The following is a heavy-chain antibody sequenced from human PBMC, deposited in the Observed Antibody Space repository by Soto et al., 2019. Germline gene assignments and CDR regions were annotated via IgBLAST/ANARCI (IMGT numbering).Heavy chain of an antibody. CDR2: LYYSGST. D-gene: IGHD2-21*01. CDR1: GGSISSYY. CDR3: ARSYSFAGKRDHSYSGMDV. V-gene: IGHV4-59*01. Sequence: SETLSLTCTVSGGSISSYYWSWIRQPPGKGLEWIGYLYYSGSTNYNPSLKSRVTISADTSKNQFSLKLRFVTAEDTAIYYCARSYSFAGKRDHSYSGMDVWGPGASVKVSS. J-gene: IGHJ6*01.